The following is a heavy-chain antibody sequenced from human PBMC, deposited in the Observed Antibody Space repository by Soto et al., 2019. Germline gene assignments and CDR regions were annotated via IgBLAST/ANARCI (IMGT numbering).Heavy chain of an antibody. Sequence: KPSETLSLTCIVSGGSISSYYWSWIRQPAGKGLEWIGRIYTSGSTNYNPSLKSRVTMSVDTSKNQFSLKLSSVTAADTAVYYCARDGDIAAAGKVYYYGMDVWGQGTTVTVSS. CDR1: GGSISSYY. CDR3: ARDGDIAAAGKVYYYGMDV. J-gene: IGHJ6*02. V-gene: IGHV4-4*07. CDR2: IYTSGST. D-gene: IGHD6-13*01.